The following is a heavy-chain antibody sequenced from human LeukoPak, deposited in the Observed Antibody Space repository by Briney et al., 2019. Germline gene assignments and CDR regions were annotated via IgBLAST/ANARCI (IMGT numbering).Heavy chain of an antibody. Sequence: GGSLRLSCAASRFSFSTYGMHWVRQAPGKGLEWVAVISYDGTHEYYADSVKGRFTISRDNSKNTLYLQMNSLRAEDTAVYYCARDGLDYYDSSGYYYVAVLDYWGQGTLVTVSS. CDR2: ISYDGTHE. V-gene: IGHV3-30*03. D-gene: IGHD3-22*01. CDR3: ARDGLDYYDSSGYYYVAVLDY. CDR1: RFSFSTYG. J-gene: IGHJ4*02.